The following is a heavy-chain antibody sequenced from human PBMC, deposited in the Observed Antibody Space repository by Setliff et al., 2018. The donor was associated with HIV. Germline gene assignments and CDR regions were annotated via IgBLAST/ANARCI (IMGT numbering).Heavy chain of an antibody. D-gene: IGHD5-18*01. V-gene: IGHV4-59*11. Sequence: SETLSLTCTVSGGSISSQYWSWIRQTPGKGLESIGYVYNSGGTNYDPSLKSRVTISVDTSKNQFSLRLSSVTAADTAVYYCARRGKTENSYVLNWFDPWGQGILVTVSS. CDR2: VYNSGGT. J-gene: IGHJ5*02. CDR1: GGSISSQY. CDR3: ARRGKTENSYVLNWFDP.